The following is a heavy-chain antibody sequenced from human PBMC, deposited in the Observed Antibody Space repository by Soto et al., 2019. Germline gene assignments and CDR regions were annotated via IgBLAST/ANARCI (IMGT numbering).Heavy chain of an antibody. V-gene: IGHV3-53*01. Sequence: EVQLVESGGGLMQPGGSLRLSCAASGFSVSSSYMTWARQAPGKGLEWVSVIYSGGFTYYADYVRGRFTISRDNSNNTLYRQMNSVTAEDTAMYYCARGQTSSWEQPVNWGQGTLVTVSS. CDR3: ARGQTSSWEQPVN. D-gene: IGHD6-13*01. J-gene: IGHJ4*02. CDR1: GFSVSSSY. CDR2: IYSGGFT.